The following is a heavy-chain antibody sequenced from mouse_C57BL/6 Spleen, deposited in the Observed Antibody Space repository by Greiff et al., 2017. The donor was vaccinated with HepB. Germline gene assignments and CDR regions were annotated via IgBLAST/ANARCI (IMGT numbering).Heavy chain of an antibody. J-gene: IGHJ2*01. Sequence: VQLQQSGAELVRPGSSVKLSCKASGYTFTSYWMDWVKQRPGQGLEWIGNIYPSDSETHYNQKFKDKATLTVDKSSSTAYMQLSSLTSEDSAVYYCARKGVVAPYYFDYWGQGTTLTVSS. V-gene: IGHV1-61*01. D-gene: IGHD1-1*01. CDR1: GYTFTSYW. CDR2: IYPSDSET. CDR3: ARKGVVAPYYFDY.